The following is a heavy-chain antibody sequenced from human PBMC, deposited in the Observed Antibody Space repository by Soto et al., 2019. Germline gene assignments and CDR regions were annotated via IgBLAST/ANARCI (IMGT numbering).Heavy chain of an antibody. D-gene: IGHD3-9*01. J-gene: IGHJ4*02. CDR1: GFTFGNYA. CDR3: AKDRTILTGYYSPFDY. CDR2: ISETGGNT. Sequence: GGSLRLSCAASGFTFGNYAMSWVRQAPGKGLEWVSSISETGGNTYYADSVKGRFTISRDNSKNTLYLQMNSLRAEDTAVYYCAKDRTILTGYYSPFDYWGQGTLVTVSS. V-gene: IGHV3-23*01.